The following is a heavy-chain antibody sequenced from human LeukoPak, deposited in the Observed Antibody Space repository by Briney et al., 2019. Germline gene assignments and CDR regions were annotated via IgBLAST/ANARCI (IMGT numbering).Heavy chain of an antibody. D-gene: IGHD4-17*01. CDR2: IYYSGST. CDR3: ARTAGKGDYVGWFDP. Sequence: PSETLSLTCAVYDGSFSGYYWNWIRQPPGKGLECIGTIYYSGSTYYNPSLKSRVTISVDTSKNHFSLRLTSVTAADTAVYYCARTAGKGDYVGWFDPWGQGTLVTVSS. V-gene: IGHV4-34*01. J-gene: IGHJ5*02. CDR1: DGSFSGYY.